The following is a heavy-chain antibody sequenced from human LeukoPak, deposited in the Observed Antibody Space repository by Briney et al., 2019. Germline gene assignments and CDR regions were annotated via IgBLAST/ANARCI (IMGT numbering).Heavy chain of an antibody. CDR3: VGGYDPHY. D-gene: IGHD2-15*01. V-gene: IGHV3-74*01. J-gene: IGHJ4*02. Sequence: WGSLRLSCAASGFTFSNFWMHWVRQAPGKGLVWVSRINSDGSDTSYADSVKGRLTISRDNAKNTLYLQMNSLRAEDTAIYYCVGGYDPHYWGQGTLVTVSS. CDR2: INSDGSDT. CDR1: GFTFSNFW.